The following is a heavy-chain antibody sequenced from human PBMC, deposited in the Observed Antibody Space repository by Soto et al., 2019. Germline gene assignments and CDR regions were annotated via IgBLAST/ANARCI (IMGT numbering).Heavy chain of an antibody. CDR1: GYTFSNYG. D-gene: IGHD6-13*01. CDR2: ISVYKGKT. Sequence: QVQLVQSGAEVKKPGASVKVSCKATGYTFSNYGISWVRQVPGQGLEGMGWISVYKGKTNYAQKFQGRVIMTTDKSTSTAYMELRTLRSDDTDVYYCARDHIIPAVGTLDYCGQGTLVIVSS. J-gene: IGHJ4*02. CDR3: ARDHIIPAVGTLDY. V-gene: IGHV1-18*01.